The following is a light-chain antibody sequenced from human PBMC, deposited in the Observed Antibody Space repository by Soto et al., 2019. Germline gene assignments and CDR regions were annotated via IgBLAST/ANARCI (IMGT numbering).Light chain of an antibody. CDR1: QSVSNNY. J-gene: IGKJ1*01. V-gene: IGKV3-20*01. CDR2: GAS. Sequence: EILLTQSPGNLSLSPGERATLPCLASQSVSNNYLAWYQQNPGQAPWLLIYGASNRATGIPDRISGSGSGTDFTLTISRLEPEDFAVYYCQQYGSSGTFGQGTKVDIK. CDR3: QQYGSSGT.